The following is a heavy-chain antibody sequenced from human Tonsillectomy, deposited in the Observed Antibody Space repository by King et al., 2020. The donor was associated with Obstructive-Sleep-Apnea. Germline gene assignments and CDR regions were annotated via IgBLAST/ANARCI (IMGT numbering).Heavy chain of an antibody. V-gene: IGHV4-59*08. Sequence: QAQLQESGPGLVKPSETLSLTCTVSGGSISSYYWSWIRQPPGKGLEWIGYIYYSGSTNYNPSLKSRVTISVDTSKNQFSLKLSSVTAADTAVYYCARHADSSGYYPYYFDYWGQGTLVTVSS. CDR1: GGSISSYY. J-gene: IGHJ4*02. D-gene: IGHD3-22*01. CDR2: IYYSGST. CDR3: ARHADSSGYYPYYFDY.